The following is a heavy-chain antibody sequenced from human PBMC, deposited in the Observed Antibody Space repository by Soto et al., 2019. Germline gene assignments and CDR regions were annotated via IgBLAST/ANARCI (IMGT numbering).Heavy chain of an antibody. J-gene: IGHJ5*01. D-gene: IGHD2-21*01. CDR1: GFTFSNYA. CDR2: ISGSGGRT. CDR3: AKDYRGNHWFDG. V-gene: IGHV3-23*01. Sequence: GGSLRLSCAASGFTFSNYAMSWVRQAPGKGLEWVSGISGSGGRTFYADSVKGRFTISRDNTRNSLFLQLDSPRSDDTAFYYCAKDYRGNHWFDGWGLRTLVTVSS.